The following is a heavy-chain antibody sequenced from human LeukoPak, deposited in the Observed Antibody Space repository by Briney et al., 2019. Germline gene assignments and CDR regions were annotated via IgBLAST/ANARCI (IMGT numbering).Heavy chain of an antibody. Sequence: GGSLRLSCAASGFTFSSYGMHWVRQAPGKGLEWVAVIWYDGSNKYYADSVKGRFTISRDNSKNTLYLQMKSLRAEDTDVYYLPSALVWGTASYYYYYGMDFWGQGTTVPV. D-gene: IGHD2-21*02. J-gene: IGHJ6*02. V-gene: IGHV3-33*01. CDR3: PSALVWGTASYYYYYGMDF. CDR2: IWYDGSNK. CDR1: GFTFSSYG.